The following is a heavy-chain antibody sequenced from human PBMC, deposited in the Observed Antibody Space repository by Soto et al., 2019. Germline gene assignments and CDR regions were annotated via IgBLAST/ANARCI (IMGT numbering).Heavy chain of an antibody. CDR2: IIPIFDTA. Sequence: QVQLVQSGAEVKKPGSSVKVSCKASGGTFSSFAISWVRQAPGQGLEWMARIIPIFDTANYAQKFQGRVTITADESTSTAYMELSSLRSEDTAVYYCVGYYYNTRGYYYDYWGQATLVTVSS. CDR1: GGTFSSFA. D-gene: IGHD3-22*01. J-gene: IGHJ4*02. CDR3: VGYYYNTRGYYYDY. V-gene: IGHV1-69*18.